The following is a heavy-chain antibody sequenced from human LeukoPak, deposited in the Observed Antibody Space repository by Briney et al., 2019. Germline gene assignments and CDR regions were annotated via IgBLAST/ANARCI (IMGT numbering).Heavy chain of an antibody. J-gene: IGHJ6*02. CDR2: ISYDGSNK. CDR3: AKDISRFGELFSSMDV. V-gene: IGHV3-30*18. Sequence: GGSLRLSCAASGFTFSSYGMHWVRQAPGKGLEWVAVISYDGSNKYYADSVKGRFTISRDNSKNTLYLQMNSLRAEDTAVYYCAKDISRFGELFSSMDVWGQGTTVTVSS. D-gene: IGHD3-10*01. CDR1: GFTFSSYG.